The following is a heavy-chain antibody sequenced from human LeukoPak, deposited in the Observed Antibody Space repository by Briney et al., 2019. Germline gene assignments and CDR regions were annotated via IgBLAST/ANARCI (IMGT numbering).Heavy chain of an antibody. J-gene: IGHJ4*02. Sequence: GRSLRLSCAASGFTFSSYGMHWVRQAPGKGLEWVAVISYDGSNKYYADSVKGRFTISRDNSKNTLYLQVNSLRAEDTAVYYCAKEATYYYDSSGYYYIDYFDYWGQGTLVTVSS. V-gene: IGHV3-30*18. CDR1: GFTFSSYG. D-gene: IGHD3-22*01. CDR2: ISYDGSNK. CDR3: AKEATYYYDSSGYYYIDYFDY.